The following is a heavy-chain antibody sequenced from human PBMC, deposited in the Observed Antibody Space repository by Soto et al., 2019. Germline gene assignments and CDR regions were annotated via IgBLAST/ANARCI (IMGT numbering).Heavy chain of an antibody. D-gene: IGHD6-6*01. Sequence: QVQLQESGPGLVKPSQTLSLTCTVSGGSISSGDYYWSWIRQPPGKGLEWIGYIYYSGSTYYNTSLKSRVTISLDSSKNQFSLELSSVTAADPAVYYCARVGSSRAVRPFDYWGQGTLVIVSS. CDR2: IYYSGST. V-gene: IGHV4-30-4*01. CDR3: ARVGSSRAVRPFDY. J-gene: IGHJ4*02. CDR1: GGSISSGDYY.